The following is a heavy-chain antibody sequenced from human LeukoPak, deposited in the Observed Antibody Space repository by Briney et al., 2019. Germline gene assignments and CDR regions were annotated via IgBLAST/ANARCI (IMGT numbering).Heavy chain of an antibody. Sequence: ASVKLSCNASGATFSSYAISWVRQAPGQRLEWRGGIIPIFGTATYEQKFQGRVTITTDESTSTAYMELSSLRPENTAVYYCAIGDEMATIVCAFDIWGQGTMVTVPS. CDR1: GATFSSYA. CDR2: IIPIFGTA. V-gene: IGHV1-69*05. CDR3: AIGDEMATIVCAFDI. D-gene: IGHD5-24*01. J-gene: IGHJ3*02.